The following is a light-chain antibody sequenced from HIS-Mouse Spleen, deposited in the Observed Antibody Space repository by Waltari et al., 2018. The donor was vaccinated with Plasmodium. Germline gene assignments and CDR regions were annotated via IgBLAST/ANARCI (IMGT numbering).Light chain of an antibody. J-gene: IGKJ2*01. CDR3: QQYGSSPYT. Sequence: EIVLTQSQVTLSLSPGERATLSCRASQSVSSSYLAWYQQKPGQAPRLLIYGASSRATGIPDRFSGSGSGTDFTLTISRLEPEDFAVYYCQQYGSSPYTFGQGTKLEIK. CDR1: QSVSSSY. V-gene: IGKV3-20*01. CDR2: GAS.